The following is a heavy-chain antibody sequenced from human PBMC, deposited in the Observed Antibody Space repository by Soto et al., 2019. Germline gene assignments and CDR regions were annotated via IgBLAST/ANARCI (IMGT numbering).Heavy chain of an antibody. D-gene: IGHD3-22*01. Sequence: QTGGSLRLSCAASGFTFSSYGMHWVRQAPGEGLEWVAVISYDGSNKYYADSVKGLFTISRDNSKNTLYRQMNSLRAEDTAVYYCAKDFSSGYSKYCLDYWGRGTLVTVSS. CDR2: ISYDGSNK. CDR3: AKDFSSGYSKYCLDY. J-gene: IGHJ4*01. V-gene: IGHV3-30*18. CDR1: GFTFSSYG.